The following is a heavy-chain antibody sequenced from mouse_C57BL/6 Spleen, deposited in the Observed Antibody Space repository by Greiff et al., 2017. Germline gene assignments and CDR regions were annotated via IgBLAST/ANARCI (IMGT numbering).Heavy chain of an antibody. CDR1: GFNIKDYY. V-gene: IGHV14-2*01. CDR3: ARSGTTVVADY. Sequence: EVNLVESGAELVKPGASVKLSCTASGFNIKDYYMHWVKQRTEQGLEWIGRIDPEDGETKYDPKFQGKATITADTSSNTAYLQLSSLTSEDTAVYYCARSGTTVVADYWGQGTTLTVSS. J-gene: IGHJ2*01. D-gene: IGHD1-1*01. CDR2: IDPEDGET.